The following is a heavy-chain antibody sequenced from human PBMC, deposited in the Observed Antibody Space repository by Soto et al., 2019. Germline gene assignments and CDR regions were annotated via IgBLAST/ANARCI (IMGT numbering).Heavy chain of an antibody. CDR3: ARRTVSTSEDWLDP. CDR2: LYYSGST. D-gene: IGHD4-17*01. J-gene: IGHJ5*02. CDR1: DWCSSTRKYY. Sequence: PLEMMSLTCRLWDWCSSTRKYYWGRIRPPPGMGLEWIGTLYYSGSTYYNPSLKSRVTISVDTSKNQFSLKLRSVTATDTAGDYCARRTVSTSEDWLDPSGLGTPFNDSA. V-gene: IGHV4-39*01.